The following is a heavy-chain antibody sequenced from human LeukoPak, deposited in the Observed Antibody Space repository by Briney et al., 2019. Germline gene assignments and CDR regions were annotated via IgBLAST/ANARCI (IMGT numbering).Heavy chain of an antibody. Sequence: GGSLRLSCAASGVTFSGYSMNWVRQAPGKGLEWVSAITATSLHIYYADSVKGRFTISRDNAKNSLYLQMNSLRAEDTAVYYCARDQYYDYVWGSYQYWGQGTLVTVSS. J-gene: IGHJ4*02. D-gene: IGHD3-16*01. V-gene: IGHV3-21*01. CDR3: ARDQYYDYVWGSYQY. CDR2: ITATSLHI. CDR1: GVTFSGYS.